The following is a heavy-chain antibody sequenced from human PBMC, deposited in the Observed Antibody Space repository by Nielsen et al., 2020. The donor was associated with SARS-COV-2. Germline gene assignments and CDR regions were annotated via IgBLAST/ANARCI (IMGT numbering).Heavy chain of an antibody. V-gene: IGHV3-49*04. CDR1: GFTFGDYA. Sequence: GGSLRLSCTASGFTFGDYAMSWVRQAPGKGLEWVGFIRSKAYGGTTEYAASVKGRFTISRDDSKSIAYLQMNSLKTEDTAVYYCTRADFWSGYYLDYWGQGTLVTVSS. CDR3: TRADFWSGYYLDY. CDR2: IRSKAYGGTT. J-gene: IGHJ4*02. D-gene: IGHD3-3*01.